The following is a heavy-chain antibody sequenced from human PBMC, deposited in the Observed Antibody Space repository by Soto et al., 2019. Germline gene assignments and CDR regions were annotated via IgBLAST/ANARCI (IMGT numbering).Heavy chain of an antibody. CDR3: ARNATYYDILTGYYFDD. CDR2: ISPGDSDT. D-gene: IGHD3-9*01. J-gene: IGHJ4*02. V-gene: IGHV5-51*03. Sequence: PGESLKISCQGSGYSFSSYWIAWVRQMPGKGLEWMGIISPGDSDTKYSQSFQGQVTISADKSISTAFLQWNSLKASDTAMYYCARNATYYDILTGYYFDDWSQGNPVTVSS. CDR1: GYSFSSYW.